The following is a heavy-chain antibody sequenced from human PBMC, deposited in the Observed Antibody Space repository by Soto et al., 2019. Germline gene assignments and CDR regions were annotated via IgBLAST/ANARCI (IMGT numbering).Heavy chain of an antibody. D-gene: IGHD4-17*01. CDR2: IYYSGST. Sequence: QVQLQESGPGLVKPSQTLSLTCTVSGGSISSGGYYWSWIRQHPGKGLEWIGYIYYSGSTYYNPSLKSRVTISVDTSKNQFSLKLSSVTAADTAVYYCARDVDYGDHTYYYYYGMDVWGQGTTVTVSS. J-gene: IGHJ6*02. CDR1: GGSISSGGYY. CDR3: ARDVDYGDHTYYYYYGMDV. V-gene: IGHV4-31*03.